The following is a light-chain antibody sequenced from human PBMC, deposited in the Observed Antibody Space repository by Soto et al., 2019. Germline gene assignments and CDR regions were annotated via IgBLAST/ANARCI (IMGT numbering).Light chain of an antibody. Sequence: EIVMTQSPATLSVSPGERATLSCRASQSVGSNLAWYHQKPGQAPRLLIYGASTRATGIPARFSGSGSGTEFTLTISSLQSEDFAIYFCQQYNNWPPDRTFGQGTKGEIK. CDR2: GAS. J-gene: IGKJ1*01. V-gene: IGKV3-15*01. CDR1: QSVGSN. CDR3: QQYNNWPPDRT.